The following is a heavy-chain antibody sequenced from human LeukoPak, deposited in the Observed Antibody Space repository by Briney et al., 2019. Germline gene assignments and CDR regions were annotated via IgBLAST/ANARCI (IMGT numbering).Heavy chain of an antibody. D-gene: IGHD4-17*01. V-gene: IGHV1-46*01. Sequence: ASVKVSCKASGYTFTSYYMHWVRQAPGQGLEWMGIINPSGGSTSYAQKFQGRVTITRDTSASTAYMELSSLRSEDTAVYYCYLTTVRQFDYWGQGTLVTVSS. CDR2: INPSGGST. J-gene: IGHJ4*02. CDR1: GYTFTSYY. CDR3: YLTTVRQFDY.